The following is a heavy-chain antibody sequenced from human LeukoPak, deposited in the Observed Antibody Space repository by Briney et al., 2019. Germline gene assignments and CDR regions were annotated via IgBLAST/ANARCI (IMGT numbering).Heavy chain of an antibody. CDR1: GFTFXNAW. CDR2: XKSKTDGXXX. CDR3: TTDGLLDPEFDY. Sequence: GGSLRLSCAASGFTFXNAWMSWVXQAPXXXXXXXXRXKSKTDGXXXXXXXXXXXXXXXSXXXXXXXXYXXMNXLKTEDTAVYYCTTDGLLDPEFDYWGQGTLVTVSS. J-gene: IGHJ4*02. D-gene: IGHD3-3*01. V-gene: IGHV3-15*01.